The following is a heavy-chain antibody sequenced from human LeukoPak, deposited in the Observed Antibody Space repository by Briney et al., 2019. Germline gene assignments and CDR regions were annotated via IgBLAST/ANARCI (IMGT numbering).Heavy chain of an antibody. Sequence: PSETLSLTCTVSGGSISSYYWSWIRQPPGKGLEWIGYIYYSGSTNYDPSLKSRVTISVDTSKNQFSLKLSSVTAADTAVYYCARAPAAAGTHFDYWGQGTLVTVSS. CDR1: GGSISSYY. CDR2: IYYSGST. J-gene: IGHJ4*02. D-gene: IGHD6-13*01. CDR3: ARAPAAAGTHFDY. V-gene: IGHV4-59*01.